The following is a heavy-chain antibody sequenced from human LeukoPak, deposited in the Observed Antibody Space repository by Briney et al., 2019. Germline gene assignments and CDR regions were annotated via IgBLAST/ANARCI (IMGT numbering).Heavy chain of an antibody. V-gene: IGHV4-39*07. CDR3: AREGVLPMRGHHFDY. CDR2: IYYSGST. D-gene: IGHD3-22*01. CDR1: GGSISSSSYY. J-gene: IGHJ4*02. Sequence: PSETLSLTCTVSGGSISSSSYYWGWIRQPPGKGLEWIGSIYYSGSTYYNPSLKSRVTISVDTSKNQFSLKLSSVTAADTAVYYCAREGVLPMRGHHFDYWGQGTLVTVSS.